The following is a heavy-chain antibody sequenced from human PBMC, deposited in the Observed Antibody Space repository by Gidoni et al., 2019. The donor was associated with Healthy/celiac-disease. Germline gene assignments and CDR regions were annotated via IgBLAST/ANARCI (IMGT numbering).Heavy chain of an antibody. J-gene: IGHJ3*02. D-gene: IGHD2-2*01. CDR2: IIPIFSTA. CDR3: ARVVDPDCSSTSCPPRAYAFDI. Sequence: QVQLVQSGAEVKKPGSSVKVSCKASGGTFSCSAISCVRQAPGQGREWMGGIIPIFSTANDAQKFQGRVTITADEATSTAYMELSSLRSEDTAAYYCARVVDPDCSSTSCPPRAYAFDIWGQGTMVTVSS. CDR1: GGTFSCSA. V-gene: IGHV1-69*01.